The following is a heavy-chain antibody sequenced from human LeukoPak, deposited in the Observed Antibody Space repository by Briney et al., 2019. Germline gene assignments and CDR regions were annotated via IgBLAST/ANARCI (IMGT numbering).Heavy chain of an antibody. Sequence: GESLKISCKGSGYSFTSYWIGWVRQMPGKGLEWMGIIYSPSFQGQVTISADKSISTAYLQWSSLKASDTAMYYCARRCYDSSEPIDFDYWGQGTLVTVSS. D-gene: IGHD3-22*01. V-gene: IGHV5-51*01. CDR1: GYSFTSYW. CDR2: IY. J-gene: IGHJ4*02. CDR3: ARRCYDSSEPIDFDY.